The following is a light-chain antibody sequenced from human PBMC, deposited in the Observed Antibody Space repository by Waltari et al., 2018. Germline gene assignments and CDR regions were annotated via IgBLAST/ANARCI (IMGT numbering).Light chain of an antibody. Sequence: SFELTQSPSVSVSLGQTATITCAGDKLGSNYVSWYKQKPGQSPVLVVYQDNRRPSWIPEAVSWSNSGGTATLIISGTQAMDEADYYCQAWDSTTAVFGGGTKLTVL. V-gene: IGLV3-1*01. CDR3: QAWDSTTAV. CDR2: QDN. CDR1: KLGSNY. J-gene: IGLJ2*01.